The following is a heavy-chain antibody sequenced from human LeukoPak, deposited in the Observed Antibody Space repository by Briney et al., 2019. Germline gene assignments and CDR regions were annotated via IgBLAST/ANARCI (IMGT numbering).Heavy chain of an antibody. CDR3: AGAAEVLLSENHGAFDI. Sequence: SETLSLTCTVSGGSISSYYWSWIRQPAGKGLEWIGRIYTSGSTNYNPSLKSRVTMSVDTSKNQFSLRLSSVTAADTAVYYCAGAAEVLLSENHGAFDIWGQGTMVTVSS. CDR2: IYTSGST. CDR1: GGSISSYY. J-gene: IGHJ3*02. D-gene: IGHD2-8*02. V-gene: IGHV4-4*07.